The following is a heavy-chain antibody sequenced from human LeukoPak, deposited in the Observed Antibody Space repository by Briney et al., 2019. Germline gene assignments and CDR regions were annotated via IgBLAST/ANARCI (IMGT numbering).Heavy chain of an antibody. CDR1: GGSISSSSYY. D-gene: IGHD2-15*01. Sequence: SETLSLTCTVSGGSISSSSYYWGWIRQPPGKGLEWIGSIYYSGSTYYNPSLKSRVTISVDTSKNQFSLNLSSVTASDTAVYYCARQGWWFDPWGQGTLVTVSS. J-gene: IGHJ5*02. CDR2: IYYSGST. CDR3: ARQGWWFDP. V-gene: IGHV4-39*01.